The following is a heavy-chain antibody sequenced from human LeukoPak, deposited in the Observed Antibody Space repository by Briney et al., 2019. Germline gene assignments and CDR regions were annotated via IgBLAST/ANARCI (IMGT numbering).Heavy chain of an antibody. CDR1: GFTFSSNW. V-gene: IGHV3-7*01. CDR3: ARDRTWYSN. J-gene: IGHJ4*02. D-gene: IGHD2-15*01. Sequence: GGSLRLSCAASGFTFSSNWMSRVRQAPGKGLEWVANIKQDGSEKYHVDSVKGRFTISRDNAKNSLYLQTNSLRAEDTAVYYCARDRTWYSNWGQGTLVTVSS. CDR2: IKQDGSEK.